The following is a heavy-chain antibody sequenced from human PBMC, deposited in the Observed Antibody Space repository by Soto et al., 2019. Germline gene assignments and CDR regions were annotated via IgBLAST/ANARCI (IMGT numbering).Heavy chain of an antibody. CDR2: IYYSGST. Sequence: SETLSLTCTVSGGSISSSSYYWGWIRQPPGKGLEWIGSIYYSGSTYYNPSLKSRVTISVDTSKNQFSLKLSSVTAADTAVYYCARRIVLAEYYFDYWGQGTLVTVSS. CDR1: GGSISSSSYY. J-gene: IGHJ4*02. V-gene: IGHV4-39*01. CDR3: ARRIVLAEYYFDY. D-gene: IGHD3-16*02.